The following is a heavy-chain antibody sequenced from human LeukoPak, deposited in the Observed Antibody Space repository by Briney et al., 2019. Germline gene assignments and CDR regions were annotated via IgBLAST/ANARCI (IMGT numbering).Heavy chain of an antibody. Sequence: PGGSLRLSYAASGFTFSSYGMHWVRQAPGKGLEWVSSISSSRNYIYYADSVKGRFTVSRDNTKNSLFLQMDSLRAEDTAVYYCAPALSLYDYIYFDYWGQGALVTVSS. V-gene: IGHV3-21*01. CDR2: ISSSRNYI. D-gene: IGHD5-12*01. CDR1: GFTFSSYG. J-gene: IGHJ4*02. CDR3: APALSLYDYIYFDY.